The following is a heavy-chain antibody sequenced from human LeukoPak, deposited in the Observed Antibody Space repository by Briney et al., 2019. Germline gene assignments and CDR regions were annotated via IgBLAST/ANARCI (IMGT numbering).Heavy chain of an antibody. V-gene: IGHV4-31*03. CDR3: ARGNGYCSSTSCKGWFDP. Sequence: SETLSLTCTVSGGSISTGGYYWSWIRQHPGKGLEWIAYIYYSGSTYYNPSLKSRVTISVDTSKNQFSLKLSSVTAADTAVYYCARGNGYCSSTSCKGWFDPWGQGTLVTVSS. CDR2: IYYSGST. J-gene: IGHJ5*02. CDR1: GGSISTGGYY. D-gene: IGHD2-2*03.